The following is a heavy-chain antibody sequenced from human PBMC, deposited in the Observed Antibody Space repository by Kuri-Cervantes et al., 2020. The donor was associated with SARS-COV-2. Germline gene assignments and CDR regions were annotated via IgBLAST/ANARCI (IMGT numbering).Heavy chain of an antibody. CDR1: GGSISSSSYY. D-gene: IGHD5-24*01. CDR3: GKVSWLQLWHRYSDS. J-gene: IGHJ4*02. Sequence: SETLSLTCTVSGGSISSSSYYWGWIRQPPGKGLEWIGSIYHSGSTYYNPSLKSRVTISLDTSNNQVSLRLTSATAADTAVYYCGKVSWLQLWHRYSDSWGQGTLVTVSS. CDR2: IYHSGST. V-gene: IGHV4-39*07.